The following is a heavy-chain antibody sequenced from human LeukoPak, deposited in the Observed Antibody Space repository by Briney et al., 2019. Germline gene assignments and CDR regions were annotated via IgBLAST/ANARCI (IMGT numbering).Heavy chain of an antibody. CDR1: GGSISSSSYY. D-gene: IGHD6-19*01. J-gene: IGHJ4*02. V-gene: IGHV4-39*07. CDR2: IYYSGST. CDR3: ARVDSSGWYGGAMDY. Sequence: SETLSLTCTVSGGSISSSSYYWGWIRQPPGKGLEWIGSIYYSGSTYYNPSLKSRVTISVDTSKNQFSLKLSSVTAAGTAVYYCARVDSSGWYGGAMDYWGQGTLVTVSS.